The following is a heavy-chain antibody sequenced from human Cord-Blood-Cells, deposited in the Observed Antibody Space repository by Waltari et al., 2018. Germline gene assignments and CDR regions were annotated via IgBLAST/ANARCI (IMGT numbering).Heavy chain of an antibody. CDR2: INTNTGNP. CDR1: EYTFTSYA. Sequence: QVQLVHSGSELKKPGASVKVSCKASEYTFTSYALNWVLPAPGQGIEWMGWINTNTGNPTYAQGFTGRFVFSLDTSVSTAYLQISSLKAEDTAVYYCAVLVVGVDAFDIWGQGTMVTVSS. D-gene: IGHD2-15*01. V-gene: IGHV7-4-1*02. CDR3: AVLVVGVDAFDI. J-gene: IGHJ3*02.